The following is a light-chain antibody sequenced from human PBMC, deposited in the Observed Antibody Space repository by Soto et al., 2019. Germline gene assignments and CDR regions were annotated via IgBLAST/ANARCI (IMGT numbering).Light chain of an antibody. J-gene: IGKJ5*01. CDR3: QQGYSTTPIA. CDR1: QSIKNY. CDR2: SAS. V-gene: IGKV1-39*01. Sequence: DIQITQSPSSLSAAIGYRVTITCRASQSIKNYLNWYQHKPGAAPKLLIFSASNLESGVHSRFSGSGSGTEFTVRISSLQPDDFSTYYCQQGYSTTPIAFVQGTRLAI.